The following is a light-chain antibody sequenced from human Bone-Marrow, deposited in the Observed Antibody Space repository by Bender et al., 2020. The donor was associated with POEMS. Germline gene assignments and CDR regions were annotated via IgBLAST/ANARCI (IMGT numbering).Light chain of an antibody. J-gene: IGLJ3*02. CDR1: KLGDKY. CDR3: QAWDSSTARVV. CDR2: QDN. Sequence: SYELTQPPSVSVSPGQTASITCSGDKLGDKYAFWYQQKPGQSPVLILYQDNKRLSGIPERFSGSNSGNTATLTISETQTIDEAAYYCQAWDSSTARVVFGGGTKLTVL. V-gene: IGLV3-1*01.